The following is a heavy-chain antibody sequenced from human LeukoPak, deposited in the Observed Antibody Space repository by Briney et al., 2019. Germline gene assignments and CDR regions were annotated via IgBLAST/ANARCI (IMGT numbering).Heavy chain of an antibody. Sequence: GASVKVSCKASGYTFTSYGISWVRQAPGQGLEWMGGIIPIFGTANYAQKFQGRVTITTHEATSTAYIELSSLRSEDTAVYYCARGRGLANYYYYMDVWGKGTTVTVSS. J-gene: IGHJ6*03. CDR2: IIPIFGTA. CDR3: ARGRGLANYYYYMDV. D-gene: IGHD3-10*01. V-gene: IGHV1-69*05. CDR1: GYTFTSYG.